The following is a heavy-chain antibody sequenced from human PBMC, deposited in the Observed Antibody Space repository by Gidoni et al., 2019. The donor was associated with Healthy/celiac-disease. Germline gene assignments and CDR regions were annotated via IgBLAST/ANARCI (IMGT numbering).Heavy chain of an antibody. Sequence: QVQLVQSGAEVKKPGASVKVSCTASGYHFTRYDINWVRQATGPALEWMGWMNPNSGNPGDAKKVQGRVTMTRNTSISTADMELSSLRAEDTAVYYCARARGGVAAAGTGWFDPWGQGTLVTVSS. CDR3: ARARGGVAAAGTGWFDP. D-gene: IGHD6-13*01. CDR2: MNPNSGNP. V-gene: IGHV1-8*01. CDR1: GYHFTRYD. J-gene: IGHJ5*02.